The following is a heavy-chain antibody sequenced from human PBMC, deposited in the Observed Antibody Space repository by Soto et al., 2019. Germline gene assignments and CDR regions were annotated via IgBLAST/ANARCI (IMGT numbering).Heavy chain of an antibody. CDR2: IIPIFGTA. CDR3: ARSPYRYSSGWYSAY. J-gene: IGHJ4*02. D-gene: IGHD6-19*01. Sequence: SVKVSCKASGGTFSSYAISWVRQAPGQGLEWMGGIIPIFGTANYAQKFRGRVTITADKSTSTAYMELSSLRSEDTAVYYCARSPYRYSSGWYSAYWGQGTLVTVSS. V-gene: IGHV1-69*06. CDR1: GGTFSSYA.